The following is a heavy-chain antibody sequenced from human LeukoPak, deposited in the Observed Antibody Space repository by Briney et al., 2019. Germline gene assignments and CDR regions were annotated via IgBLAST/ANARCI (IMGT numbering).Heavy chain of an antibody. CDR2: ISGSGGST. D-gene: IGHD6-19*01. V-gene: IGHV3-23*01. CDR3: AKGRGQWLAAINY. Sequence: GGSLRLSCAASGFTFSSYAMSWVRQAPGKGLEWVSGISGSGGSTYYADSVKGRFSISRDNSKNTLYLEMNSLRAEDTAVHYCAKGRGQWLAAINYWGQGTLVTVSS. CDR1: GFTFSSYA. J-gene: IGHJ4*02.